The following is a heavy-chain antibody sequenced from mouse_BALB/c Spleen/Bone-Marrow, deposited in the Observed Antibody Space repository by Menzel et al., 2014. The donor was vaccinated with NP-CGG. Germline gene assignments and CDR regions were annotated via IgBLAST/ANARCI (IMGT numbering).Heavy chain of an antibody. D-gene: IGHD3-2*01. CDR3: AREWTARAVDY. V-gene: IGHV1S81*02. CDR1: GYTFTNYW. J-gene: IGHJ2*01. CDR2: INPSNGSA. Sequence: QVQLQQSGAEEVKPGASVGLSCKTSGYTFTNYWMHWGKQRPGQGLEWIGDINPSNGSATYSEKFKSKATLTVYTSSSTAYRQLSSLTSEDSAVYYCAREWTARAVDYWGQGTTLTVS.